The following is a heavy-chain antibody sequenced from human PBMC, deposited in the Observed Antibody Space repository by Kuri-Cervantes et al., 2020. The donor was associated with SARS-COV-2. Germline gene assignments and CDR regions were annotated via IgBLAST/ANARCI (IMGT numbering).Heavy chain of an antibody. CDR1: GGTFSSYA. CDR3: ARGAVAGKHDAFDI. V-gene: IGHV1-69*13. CDR2: IIPIFGTA. Sequence: SVKVSCKASGGTFSSYAISWVRQAPGQGLEWMGGIIPIFGTANYAQKFQGRVTITADESTRTAYMELSSLRSEDTAVYYCARGAVAGKHDAFDIWGQGTMVTVSS. J-gene: IGHJ3*02. D-gene: IGHD6-19*01.